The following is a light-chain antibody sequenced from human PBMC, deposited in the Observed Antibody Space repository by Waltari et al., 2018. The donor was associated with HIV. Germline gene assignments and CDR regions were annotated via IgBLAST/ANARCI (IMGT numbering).Light chain of an antibody. J-gene: IGLJ2*01. Sequence: QSALPQPRSVSGSPGQSVTIPCPGSSSAVGGYNYVSWYQRNPGKAPKLMIYDVNRRAAGVPVRVSGSKSGNTAALTISGLEAEDEGDYFCSSYAGRDNYVFGGGTSLTVL. CDR1: SSAVGGYNY. V-gene: IGLV2-11*01. CDR2: DVN. CDR3: SSYAGRDNYV.